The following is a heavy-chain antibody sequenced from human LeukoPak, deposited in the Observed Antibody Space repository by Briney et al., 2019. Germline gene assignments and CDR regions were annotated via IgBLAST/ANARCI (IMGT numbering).Heavy chain of an antibody. Sequence: SETLSLTCTVSGGSISSGGYYWSWIRQHPGKGLEWIGYIYYSGSTYYNPSLKSRVTISVDTSKNQFSLKLSSVTAADTAVYYCARGCRVGASYLFDYWGQGTLVTVSS. CDR2: IYYSGST. J-gene: IGHJ4*02. CDR1: GGSISSGGYY. V-gene: IGHV4-31*03. CDR3: ARGCRVGASYLFDY. D-gene: IGHD1-26*01.